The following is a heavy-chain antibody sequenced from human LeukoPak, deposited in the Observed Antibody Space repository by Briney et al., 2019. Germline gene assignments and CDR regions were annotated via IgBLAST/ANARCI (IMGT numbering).Heavy chain of an antibody. CDR2: IYYSGST. Sequence: SETLSLTCTVSGGSISSTSYYWDWIRQPPGKGLEWIGNIYYSGSTYYNPSLESRVAISVDTSKNHFSLNLSSVTAADTAVYYCARDSSGYYFWFDPWGQGTLVTVSS. J-gene: IGHJ5*02. CDR3: ARDSSGYYFWFDP. D-gene: IGHD3-22*01. CDR1: GGSISSTSYY. V-gene: IGHV4-39*02.